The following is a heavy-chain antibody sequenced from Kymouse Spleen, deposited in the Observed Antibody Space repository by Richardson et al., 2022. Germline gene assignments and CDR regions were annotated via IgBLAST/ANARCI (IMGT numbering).Heavy chain of an antibody. CDR1: GGSFSGYY. CDR3: ARDHYDFWSGFNWFDP. Sequence: QVQLQQWGAGLLKPSETLSLTCAVYGGSFSGYYWSWIRQPPGKGLEWIGEINHSGSTNYNPSLKSRVTISVDTSKNQFSLKLSSVTAADTAVYYCARDHYDFWSGFNWFDPWGQGTLVTVSS. V-gene: IGHV4-34*01. CDR2: INHSGST. D-gene: IGHD3-3*01. J-gene: IGHJ5*02.